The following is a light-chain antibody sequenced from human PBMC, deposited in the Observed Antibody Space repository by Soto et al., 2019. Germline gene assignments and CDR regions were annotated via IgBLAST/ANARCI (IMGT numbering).Light chain of an antibody. CDR1: QTVERW. V-gene: IGKV1-5*01. CDR2: DVS. J-gene: IGKJ1*01. CDR3: QQYKDYVWT. Sequence: DIKMSQSPSTLPASVGDRVTISCRASQTVERWLAWYQQKPGKAPKLLISDVSSLERGVPSRFSGSGSATEFTLTISGLQSDDFATYYCQQYKDYVWTFGQGTKVAIK.